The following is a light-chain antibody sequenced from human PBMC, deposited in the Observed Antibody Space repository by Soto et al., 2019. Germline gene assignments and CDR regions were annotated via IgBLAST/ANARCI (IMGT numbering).Light chain of an antibody. Sequence: QSALTQPASVSGSPGQSITISCTGTSSDVGGYNYVSWYQHHPGKAPKLIIYDVSHRPSGVSYRFSGSKSGNTASLAISDLLADDEARYYCTSYTTSSTVVFGGGTKLTVL. V-gene: IGLV2-14*03. J-gene: IGLJ3*02. CDR2: DVS. CDR3: TSYTTSSTVV. CDR1: SSDVGGYNY.